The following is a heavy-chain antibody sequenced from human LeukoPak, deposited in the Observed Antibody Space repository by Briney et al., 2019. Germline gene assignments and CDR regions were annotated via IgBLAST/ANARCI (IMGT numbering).Heavy chain of an antibody. Sequence: GGSLRLSCAASGFTFSSYAVHWVRQAPGKGLEWVAVISYDGSNKYYADSVKGRFTISRDNSKNTLYLQMNSLRAEDTAVYYCARDGGRGYSYGISDYWGQGTLVTVSS. V-gene: IGHV3-30-3*01. CDR2: ISYDGSNK. D-gene: IGHD5-18*01. CDR3: ARDGGRGYSYGISDY. CDR1: GFTFSSYA. J-gene: IGHJ4*02.